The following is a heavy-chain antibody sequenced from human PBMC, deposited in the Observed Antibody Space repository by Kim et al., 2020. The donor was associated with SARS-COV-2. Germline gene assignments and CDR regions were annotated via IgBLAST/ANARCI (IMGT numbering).Heavy chain of an antibody. D-gene: IGHD1-26*01. CDR1: GFTFNTYG. CDR2: ISYDGSKK. V-gene: IGHV3-30*18. CDR3: AKSFSGSYFGYVY. J-gene: IGHJ4*02. Sequence: GGSLRLSCEASGFTFNTYGIHWVRQAPGKGLEWVAVISYDGSKKYYVDSVKGRFTISRDNSKNTLYLQMNSLRIEDTAVYYCAKSFSGSYFGYVYWGQGTLVTVSS.